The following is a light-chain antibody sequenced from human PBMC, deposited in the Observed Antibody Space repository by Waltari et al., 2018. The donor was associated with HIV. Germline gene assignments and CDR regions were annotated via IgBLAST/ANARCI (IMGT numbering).Light chain of an antibody. J-gene: IGLJ3*02. CDR2: NNN. CDR3: AAWDDSLNGWV. V-gene: IGLV1-44*01. Sequence: QSVLTQPPSASGTPGQRVTISCSGSSSNIGRDIVNWYQQLPGTAPKLLIYNNNQRPSGVPDRSSGSKSGTSASLAISGLQSEDEADYYCAAWDDSLNGWVFGGGTKLTVL. CDR1: SSNIGRDI.